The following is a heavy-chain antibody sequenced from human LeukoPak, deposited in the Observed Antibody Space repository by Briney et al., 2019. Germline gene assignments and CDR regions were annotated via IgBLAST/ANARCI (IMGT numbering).Heavy chain of an antibody. CDR1: GYTFTSYG. Sequence: GASVKVSCKASGYTFTSYGISWVRQAPGQGLEWMGWISAYNGNTNYAQKLQGRVTMTTDTSTSTAYMELRSLRSDDTAVYYCARIRVVAATQEEYYYYYMDVWGKGTTVTVSS. V-gene: IGHV1-18*01. CDR3: ARIRVVAATQEEYYYYYMDV. CDR2: ISAYNGNT. D-gene: IGHD2-15*01. J-gene: IGHJ6*03.